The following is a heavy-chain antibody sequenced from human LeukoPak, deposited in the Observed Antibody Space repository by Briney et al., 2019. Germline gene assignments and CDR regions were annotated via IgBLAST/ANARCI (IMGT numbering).Heavy chain of an antibody. D-gene: IGHD1-1*01. CDR2: IKQDGSEK. CDR1: GFTFSSYW. J-gene: IGHJ6*03. CDR3: ARDVESFQHWYYYYMDV. Sequence: GGSLRLSCAASGFTFSSYWMSWVRQAPGKGLEWVANIKQDGSEKYYVDSVKGRFTISRDNAKNSLYLQMNSLRAEDTAVYYCARDVESFQHWYYYYMDVWGKGTTVTVSS. V-gene: IGHV3-7*01.